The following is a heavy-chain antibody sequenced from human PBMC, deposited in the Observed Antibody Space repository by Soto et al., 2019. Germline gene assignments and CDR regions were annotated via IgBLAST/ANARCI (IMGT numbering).Heavy chain of an antibody. CDR1: GGSISSSSYY. CDR3: ARPSLAEDSGSGWYSNFDY. V-gene: IGHV4-39*01. D-gene: IGHD6-19*01. CDR2: FYYSGST. Sequence: PSEPLSLTCTVSGGSISSSSYYWGWIRQPPGKGLYWIGSFYYSGSTYYNPSLKSRVTISVDTSKNQFSLKLSSVTAADTAVYYCARPSLAEDSGSGWYSNFDYWGQGTLVTVSS. J-gene: IGHJ4*02.